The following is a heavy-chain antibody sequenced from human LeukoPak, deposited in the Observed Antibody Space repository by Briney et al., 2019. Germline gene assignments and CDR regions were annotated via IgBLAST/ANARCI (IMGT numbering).Heavy chain of an antibody. J-gene: IGHJ3*02. CDR1: GFTFSSYV. V-gene: IGHV3-23*01. D-gene: IGHD1-26*01. CDR3: AKRRVVGVTIGAFNM. Sequence: PGGSLRLSCAASGFTFSSYVMSWVRQAPGKGLEWVSGISSSGGSTYYADSVKGRFTISRDNSKNTLYLQMNSLRAEDTAVYYCAKRRVVGVTIGAFNMWGQGTMVTVSS. CDR2: ISSSGGST.